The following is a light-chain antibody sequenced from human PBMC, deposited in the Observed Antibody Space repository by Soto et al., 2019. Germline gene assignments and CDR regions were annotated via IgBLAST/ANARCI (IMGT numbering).Light chain of an antibody. CDR1: SCDVGGYNY. J-gene: IGLJ2*01. V-gene: IGLV2-11*01. CDR2: DVS. Sequence: QSVLTQPRSVSGSPGQSVTISCTGTSCDVGGYNYVSWYQQHPGNAPKLMIYDVSKRPSGVPDRFSGSKSGNTASLTISGLQAEDEADYYCCSYAGSSLFGGGTKLTVL. CDR3: CSYAGSSL.